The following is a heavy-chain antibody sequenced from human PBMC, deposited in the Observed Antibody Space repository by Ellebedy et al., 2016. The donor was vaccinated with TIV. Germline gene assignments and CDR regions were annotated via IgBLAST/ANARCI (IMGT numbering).Heavy chain of an antibody. V-gene: IGHV4-4*02. CDR3: ARSCSPSCWECLEY. D-gene: IGHD2-2*01. J-gene: IGHJ4*02. CDR2: IYHSGYT. Sequence: SETLSLXXVVSGASFINDDWWTWVRQPPGKGLEWIGEIYHSGYTHYNPSLKSRVTMSLDKSRGQFSLELNSVTAADTAVYFCARSCSPSCWECLEYWGQGVLVTVSS. CDR1: GASFINDDW.